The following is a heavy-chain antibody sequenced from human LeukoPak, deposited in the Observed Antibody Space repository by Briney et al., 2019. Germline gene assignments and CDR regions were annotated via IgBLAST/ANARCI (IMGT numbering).Heavy chain of an antibody. CDR3: ARDCGSVCSQALDI. CDR1: GFTFSSYA. Sequence: PGGSLRLSCAASGFTFSSYAMSWVRQAPGKGLEWVSAISGSGGSTYYADSVKGRFTISRDNSKNTLYLQMNSLRAEDTAVYYCARDCGSVCSQALDIWGQRTMVTVSS. V-gene: IGHV3-23*01. D-gene: IGHD6-19*01. CDR2: ISGSGGST. J-gene: IGHJ3*02.